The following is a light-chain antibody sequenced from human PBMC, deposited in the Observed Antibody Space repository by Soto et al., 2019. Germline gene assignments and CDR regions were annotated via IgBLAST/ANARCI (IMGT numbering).Light chain of an antibody. CDR2: EVS. V-gene: IGLV2-8*01. Sequence: QSALTQPPSASGSPGQSGTISCTGTSSDVGGYNYVSWYQQHPGKAPKLMIYEVSKRPSGVPDRFSGSKSGNTASLTVSGPQAEDEADYYCSSYAGSNNFGVFGGGTKLTVL. CDR1: SSDVGGYNY. J-gene: IGLJ2*01. CDR3: SSYAGSNNFGV.